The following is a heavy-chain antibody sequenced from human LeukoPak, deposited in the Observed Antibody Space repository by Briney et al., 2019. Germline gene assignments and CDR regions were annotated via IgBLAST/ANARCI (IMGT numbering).Heavy chain of an antibody. CDR3: AGRLWRRDGYNLSAFDI. Sequence: PSETLSLTCTVSGGSINNYYWNWIRQPPGKGLEWIGYIYYSGSTNYNPSLKSRVTISVDTSKNQFSLKLSSVTAADTAVYYCAGRLWRRDGYNLSAFDIWGQGTMVTVSS. CDR2: IYYSGST. J-gene: IGHJ3*02. CDR1: GGSINNYY. D-gene: IGHD5-24*01. V-gene: IGHV4-59*01.